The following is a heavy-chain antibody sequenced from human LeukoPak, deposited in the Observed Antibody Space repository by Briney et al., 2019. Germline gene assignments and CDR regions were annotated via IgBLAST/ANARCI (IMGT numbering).Heavy chain of an antibody. CDR1: GGSINTPNYY. Sequence: SETLSLTCTVSGGSINTPNYYWGWIRQTPGKGLEWIGNIFYSGGTYYSPSLTSRVTISLDTSRNQFSLKLNSVTAADTAVYYCASHLVPDILTGHNWFDPWGQGTLVTVSS. V-gene: IGHV4-39*07. J-gene: IGHJ5*02. CDR3: ASHLVPDILTGHNWFDP. D-gene: IGHD3-9*01. CDR2: IFYSGGT.